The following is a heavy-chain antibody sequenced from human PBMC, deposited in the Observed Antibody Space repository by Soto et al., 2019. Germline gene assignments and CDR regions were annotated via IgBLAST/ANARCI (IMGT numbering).Heavy chain of an antibody. CDR2: IYYSGST. V-gene: IGHV4-31*03. CDR1: GGSISSGGYY. CDR3: ARVSADCSGGSCYSTGLDY. D-gene: IGHD2-15*01. J-gene: IGHJ4*02. Sequence: QVQLQESGPGLVKPSQTLSLTCTVSGGSISSGGYYWSWIRQHPGKGLEWIGYIYYSGSTYYNPSLKSRVPISVDTSKYQFSLQLSSVTAADTAVYYCARVSADCSGGSCYSTGLDYWVQGTLVTVSS.